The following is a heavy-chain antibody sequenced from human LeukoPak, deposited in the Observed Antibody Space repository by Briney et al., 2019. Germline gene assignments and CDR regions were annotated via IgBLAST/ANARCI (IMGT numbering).Heavy chain of an antibody. D-gene: IGHD1-26*01. CDR2: ISAYNGNT. J-gene: IGHJ4*02. V-gene: IGHV1-18*01. CDR1: GYTFANYG. CDR3: ARDKKWETKFDY. Sequence: ASVKVSCKASGYTFANYGINWVRQAPGQGLEWMGWISAYNGNTNYAQKFQGRVTMTTDTSTSTAYMDLRSLRSDDTAVYYCARDKKWETKFDYWGQGTLVTVSS.